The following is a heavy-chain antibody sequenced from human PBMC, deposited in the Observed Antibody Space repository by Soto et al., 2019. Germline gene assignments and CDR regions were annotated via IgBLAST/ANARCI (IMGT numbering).Heavy chain of an antibody. Sequence: ASVKVSCKASGYTFSTYAMHWVRQAPGQSLEWMGWINGGTGQTRYSQRFQDRVTITRDTSAKTTYMDLTAADTAVYYCASSSLYGMDVWGQGTTVTVSS. J-gene: IGHJ6*02. CDR3: ASSSLYGMDV. CDR2: INGGTGQT. V-gene: IGHV1-3*01. CDR1: GYTFSTYA.